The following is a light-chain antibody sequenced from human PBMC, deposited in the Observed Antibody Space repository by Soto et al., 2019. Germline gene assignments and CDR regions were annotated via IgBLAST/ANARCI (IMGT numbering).Light chain of an antibody. CDR3: KPRSDWPHN. J-gene: IGKJ4*01. Sequence: EIVLTQSPATLSLSPGERATLSCRASQSVSSYLAWYQQKPGQAPRLLIYDASNRATGIPDRCSGSGSGTDFTLTISSLEPDDFTVYYCKPRSDWPHNFGGGTKVPI. V-gene: IGKV3-11*01. CDR1: QSVSSY. CDR2: DAS.